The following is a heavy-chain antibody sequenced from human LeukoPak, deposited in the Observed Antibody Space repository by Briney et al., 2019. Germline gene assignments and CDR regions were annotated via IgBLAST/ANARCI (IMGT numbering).Heavy chain of an antibody. Sequence: SETLSLTCTVSGGSISSYYWSWIPQPPGNGLDWIGYIYYSGSTNYNPSLKRRVTISVDTSKNQFSLKLSSVTAADTAVYYCARDYYYYYMDVWGKGTTVTVSS. J-gene: IGHJ6*03. CDR3: ARDYYYYYMDV. V-gene: IGHV4-59*01. CDR2: IYYSGST. CDR1: GGSISSYY.